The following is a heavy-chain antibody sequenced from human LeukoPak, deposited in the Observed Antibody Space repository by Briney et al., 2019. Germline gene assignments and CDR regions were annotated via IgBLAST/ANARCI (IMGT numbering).Heavy chain of an antibody. J-gene: IGHJ5*02. CDR3: ARLPYCSSTSCYENNWFDP. V-gene: IGHV1-2*02. CDR2: INPNSGGT. D-gene: IGHD2-2*01. CDR1: GYTFTGYY. Sequence: ASVKVSCKASGYTFTGYYMHWVRQAPGQGLEWMGWINPNSGGTNYAQKSQGRVTMTRDTSISTAYMELSRLRSDDTAVYYCARLPYCSSTSCYENNWFDPWGQGTLVTVSS.